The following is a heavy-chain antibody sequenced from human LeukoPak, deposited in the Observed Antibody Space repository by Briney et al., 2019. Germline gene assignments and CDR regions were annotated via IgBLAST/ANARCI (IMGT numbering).Heavy chain of an antibody. CDR1: SGSISSYY. J-gene: IGHJ6*02. D-gene: IGHD2-15*01. Sequence: SETLSPTCTVSSGSISSYYWSWLRQPPWKGLEWIGYIYYSGSTNYNPSLKSRVTISVDTSKNQFSLKLSSVTAADTAVYYCARDQDCSGGSCQPHYYGMDVWGQGTTVTVSS. CDR2: IYYSGST. CDR3: ARDQDCSGGSCQPHYYGMDV. V-gene: IGHV4-59*01.